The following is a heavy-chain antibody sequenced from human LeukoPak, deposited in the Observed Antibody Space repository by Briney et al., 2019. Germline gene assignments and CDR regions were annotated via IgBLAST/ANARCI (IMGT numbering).Heavy chain of an antibody. D-gene: IGHD3-3*01. CDR2: IYTSGST. Sequence: SETLSLTCTVSGGSISSGSYYWSWIRQPAGKGLEWIGRIYTSGSTNYNPSLKSRVTISVDTSKNQFSLKLSSVTAADTAVYYCARGVPYAVYYFDYWGQGTLVTVSS. CDR3: ARGVPYAVYYFDY. CDR1: GGSISSGSYY. J-gene: IGHJ4*02. V-gene: IGHV4-61*02.